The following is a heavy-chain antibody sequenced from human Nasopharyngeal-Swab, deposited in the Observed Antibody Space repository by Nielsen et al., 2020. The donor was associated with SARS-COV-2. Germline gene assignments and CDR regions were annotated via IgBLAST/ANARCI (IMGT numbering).Heavy chain of an antibody. V-gene: IGHV4-39*07. D-gene: IGHD5-12*01. J-gene: IGHJ4*02. Sequence: WIRQPPGKGLEWIGSIYYSGSTYYNPSLKSRVTISVDTSKNQFSLKLSSVIAADTAVYYCASSIRYSGYDLGFDYWGQGTLVTVSS. CDR2: IYYSGST. CDR3: ASSIRYSGYDLGFDY.